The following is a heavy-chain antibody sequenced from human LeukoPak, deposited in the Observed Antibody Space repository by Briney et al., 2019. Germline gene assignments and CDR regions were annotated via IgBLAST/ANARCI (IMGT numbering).Heavy chain of an antibody. CDR3: ARWAAAYDY. V-gene: IGHV4-30-2*01. CDR2: IYHSGST. CDR1: GGSISSGGYS. D-gene: IGHD6-13*01. Sequence: SQTLSLTCAVSGGSISSGGYSWSWIRQPPGQGLEWIGYIYHSGSTYYNPSLKSRVTISVDRSKNQFSLKLSSVTAADTAVYYCARWAAAYDYWGQGTLVTVSS. J-gene: IGHJ4*02.